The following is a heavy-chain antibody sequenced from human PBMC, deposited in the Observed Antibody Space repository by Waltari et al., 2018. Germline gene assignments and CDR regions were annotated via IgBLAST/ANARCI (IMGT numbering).Heavy chain of an antibody. CDR3: ARGGPGVLGSGSYSQY. J-gene: IGHJ4*02. CDR2: ISRSSSDR. D-gene: IGHD3-10*01. Sequence: EVQLVESGGGLVKPGGSLRLSCAASGFTFSRYSMNWVRQAPGQGLERGSSISRSSSDRYYADSVKGRFTISRDNAKNSLYLQMNSLRAEDTAVYYCARGGPGVLGSGSYSQYWGQGTLVTVSS. CDR1: GFTFSRYS. V-gene: IGHV3-21*01.